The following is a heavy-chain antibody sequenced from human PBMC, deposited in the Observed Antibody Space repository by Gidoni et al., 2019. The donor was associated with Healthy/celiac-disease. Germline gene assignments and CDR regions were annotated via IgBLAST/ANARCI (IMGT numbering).Heavy chain of an antibody. V-gene: IGHV4-59*01. CDR1: GGSISSYY. CDR3: ARVVLTEQWLQQGRYFDY. J-gene: IGHJ4*02. Sequence: QVQLQESGPGLVKPSETLSLTCTVSGGSISSYYWSWLRQPPGKGLEWIGYIYYSGSTNYNPSLKSRVTISVDTSKNQFSLKLSSVTAADTAVYYCARVVLTEQWLQQGRYFDYWGQGTLVTVSS. CDR2: IYYSGST. D-gene: IGHD6-19*01.